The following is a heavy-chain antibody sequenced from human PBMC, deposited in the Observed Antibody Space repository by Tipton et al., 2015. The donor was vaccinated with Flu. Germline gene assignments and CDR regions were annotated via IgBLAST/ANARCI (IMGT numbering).Heavy chain of an antibody. CDR1: GDSIRGPYY. D-gene: IGHD3-10*01. J-gene: IGHJ5*02. CDR3: ARRDFSNYVSEPKNWFDA. CDR2: IFHTGSM. V-gene: IGHV4-38-2*01. Sequence: TLSLTCVVSGDSIRGPYYWAWVRQPPGKALEWLGNIFHTGSMYYNPSLGSRLTLSVDRSKNQFSLKLTSVTAADTAVYFCARRDFSNYVSEPKNWFDAWGQGVLVSVSS.